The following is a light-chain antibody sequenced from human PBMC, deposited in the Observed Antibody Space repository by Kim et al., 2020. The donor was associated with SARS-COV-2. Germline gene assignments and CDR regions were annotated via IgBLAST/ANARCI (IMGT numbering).Light chain of an antibody. CDR3: AAWDDSLSGPV. J-gene: IGLJ3*02. Sequence: GQRVTLSCSGSSSNIGSNYVYWYQQLPGTAPKRLIYRNNQRPSGVPDRFSGSKSGTSASLAISGLRSEDEADYYCAAWDDSLSGPVFGGGTKLTVL. CDR1: SSNIGSNY. V-gene: IGLV1-47*01. CDR2: RNN.